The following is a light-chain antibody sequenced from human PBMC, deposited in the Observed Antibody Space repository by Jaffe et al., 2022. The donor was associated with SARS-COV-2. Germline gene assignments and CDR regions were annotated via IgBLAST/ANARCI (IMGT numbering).Light chain of an antibody. V-gene: IGKV3-20*01. J-gene: IGKJ1*01. Sequence: EVVLTQSPGTLSLSPGERATLSCRASQSVSRALAWYQQKPGQAPRLLIYGASKRATGIPDRFSGIGSGTDFTLTISRLEPEDSAVYYCQPYGDSWTFGQGTKVEIK. CDR3: QPYGDSWT. CDR2: GAS. CDR1: QSVSRA.